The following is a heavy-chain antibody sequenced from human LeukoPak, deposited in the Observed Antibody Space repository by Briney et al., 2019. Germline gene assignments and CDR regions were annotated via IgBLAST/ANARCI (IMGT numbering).Heavy chain of an antibody. CDR1: GFAFGSES. V-gene: IGHV3-49*04. CDR2: IRSKAYGGTT. D-gene: IGHD4-23*01. Sequence: GGSLRLSCAASGFAFGSESMNWVRQAPGKGLEWVGFIRSKAYGGTTEYAASVKGRFTISRDDSKSIAYLQMNSLKTEDTAVYYCTRDVKIGYGGRSDYYGMDVWGQGTTVTVSS. CDR3: TRDVKIGYGGRSDYYGMDV. J-gene: IGHJ6*02.